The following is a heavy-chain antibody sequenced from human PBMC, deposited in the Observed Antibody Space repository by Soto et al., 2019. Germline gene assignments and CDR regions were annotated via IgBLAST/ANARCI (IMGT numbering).Heavy chain of an antibody. J-gene: IGHJ4*02. Sequence: PGGSLRLSCAASGFTFSNYAMHWVRQAPGKGLEWVAVISYDGISKYYADSVEGRFTISRDNSKNTLYLQMNSLRAEDAAVYYCAAYCSSTTCSLFYWGQGTLVTVSS. CDR1: GFTFSNYA. V-gene: IGHV3-30-3*01. CDR2: ISYDGISK. D-gene: IGHD2-2*01. CDR3: AAYCSSTTCSLFY.